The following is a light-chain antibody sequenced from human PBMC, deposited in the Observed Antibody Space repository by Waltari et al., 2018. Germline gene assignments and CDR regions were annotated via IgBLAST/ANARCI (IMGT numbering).Light chain of an antibody. CDR2: DAS. J-gene: IGKJ4*01. V-gene: IGKV3-11*01. CDR1: QSARSY. CDR3: QQRSSWPLT. Sequence: EIVLTQSPATLSLSPGESATLSCRASQSARSYLAWYQQKPCQAPRLLIYDASNRATGIPARLSGSGSGTDFTLTISSLEPEDFAVYYCQQRSSWPLTFGGGTKVEIK.